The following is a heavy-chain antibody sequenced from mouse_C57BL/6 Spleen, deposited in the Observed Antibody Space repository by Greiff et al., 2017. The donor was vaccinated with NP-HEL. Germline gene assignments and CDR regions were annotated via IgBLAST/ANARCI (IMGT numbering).Heavy chain of an antibody. J-gene: IGHJ1*03. V-gene: IGHV14-4*01. CDR3: TPFSTTVVAHWYFDV. CDR1: GFNIKDDY. CDR2: IDPENGDT. D-gene: IGHD1-1*01. Sequence: EVQLQQSGAELVRPGASVKLSCTASGFNIKDDYMHWVKQRPEQGLEWIGWIDPENGDTEYASKFQGKATITADTSSNTAYLQLSSLTSEDTAVYYCTPFSTTVVAHWYFDVWGTGTTVTVSS.